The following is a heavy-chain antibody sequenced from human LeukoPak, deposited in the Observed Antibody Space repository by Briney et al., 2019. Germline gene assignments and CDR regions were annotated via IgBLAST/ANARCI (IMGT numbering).Heavy chain of an antibody. Sequence: ASVKDSCKASGYTFTGYYMHWVRQAPGQGLEWMGWINPNSGGTNYAQKFQGRVTMTRDTSISTAYMELSRLRSDDTAVYYCARGGELAANWFDPWGQGTLVTVSS. CDR1: GYTFTGYY. CDR3: ARGGELAANWFDP. CDR2: INPNSGGT. J-gene: IGHJ5*02. V-gene: IGHV1-2*02. D-gene: IGHD1-26*01.